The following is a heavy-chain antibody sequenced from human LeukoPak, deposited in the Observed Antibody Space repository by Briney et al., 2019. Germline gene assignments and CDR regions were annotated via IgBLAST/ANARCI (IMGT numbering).Heavy chain of an antibody. J-gene: IGHJ6*04. CDR3: ARGTAWYHGMDV. Sequence: GASVKVSCKASGGTFSSYAISWVRQAPGQGLEWMGGIIPIFGTANYAQKFQGRVTITADESTSTAYMELSSLRSEDTAVYYCARGTAWYHGMDVWGKGTTVTVSS. V-gene: IGHV1-69*13. CDR1: GGTFSSYA. CDR2: IIPIFGTA.